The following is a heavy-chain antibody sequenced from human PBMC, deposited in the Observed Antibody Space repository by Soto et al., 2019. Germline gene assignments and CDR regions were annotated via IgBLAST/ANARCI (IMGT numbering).Heavy chain of an antibody. CDR1: GGSISSGGYY. CDR2: IYYSGST. J-gene: IGHJ4*02. CDR3: ARAIGPGHDSSGYYFRSYYFDY. V-gene: IGHV4-31*03. D-gene: IGHD3-22*01. Sequence: SETLSLTCTVSGGSISSGGYYWSWIRQHPGKGLEWIGYIYYSGSTYYNPSLKSRVTISVDTSKNQFSLKLSSVTAADTAVYYCARAIGPGHDSSGYYFRSYYFDYWGQGTLVTVSS.